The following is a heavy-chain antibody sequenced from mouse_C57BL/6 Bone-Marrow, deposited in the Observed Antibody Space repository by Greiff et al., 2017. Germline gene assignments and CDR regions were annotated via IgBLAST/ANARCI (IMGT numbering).Heavy chain of an antibody. V-gene: IGHV1-50*01. CDR3: ARSCRSRLRGGYFDD. Sequence: VQLQQPGAELVKPGASVKLSCKASGYTFTSYWMQWVKQRPGQGLEWIGEIDPSDSYTNYNQKFKGKATLTVDTSSSTAYMQRSSLTSEDSAVYYCARSCRSRLRGGYFDDWGQGTTLTVSS. CDR1: GYTFTSYW. CDR2: IDPSDSYT. J-gene: IGHJ2*01. D-gene: IGHD3-2*02.